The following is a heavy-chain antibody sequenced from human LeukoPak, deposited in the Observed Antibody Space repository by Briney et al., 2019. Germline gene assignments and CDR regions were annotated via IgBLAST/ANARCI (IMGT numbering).Heavy chain of an antibody. D-gene: IGHD6-13*01. CDR1: GFTFSSYA. Sequence: GGSLRLSCAVSGFTFSSYAMHWVRQAPGKGLEWVAVISYDGSNKYYADSVKGRFTISRDNSENTLYLQMTRLRAEETAVYYCERGGIGSSWYTAYYYDGMDVWGQGTTVTVSS. J-gene: IGHJ6*02. CDR3: ERGGIGSSWYTAYYYDGMDV. CDR2: ISYDGSNK. V-gene: IGHV3-30*04.